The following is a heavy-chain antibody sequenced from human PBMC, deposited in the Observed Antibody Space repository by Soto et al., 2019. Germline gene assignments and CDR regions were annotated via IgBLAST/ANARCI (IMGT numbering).Heavy chain of an antibody. D-gene: IGHD3-10*01. CDR2: ISYDGSNK. CDR3: ARDSRSGSYYTK. Sequence: GGSLRLSCAASGFTFSSYAMHWVRQAPGKGLEWVAVISYDGSNKYYADSVKGRFTISRDNSKNTLYLQMNSLRAEDTAVYYCARDSRSGSYYTKWGQGTLVTVSS. V-gene: IGHV3-30-3*01. CDR1: GFTFSSYA. J-gene: IGHJ4*02.